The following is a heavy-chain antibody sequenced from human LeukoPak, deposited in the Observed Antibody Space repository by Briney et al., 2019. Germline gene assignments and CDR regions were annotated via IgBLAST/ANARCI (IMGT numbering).Heavy chain of an antibody. V-gene: IGHV3-30*04. CDR2: ISSDGNHK. CDR3: AREDGGSYGMGY. D-gene: IGHD1-26*01. J-gene: IGHJ4*02. Sequence: PGGSLRLSCAASGFTFNTYAIHWVRQAPGKGLEWVAVISSDGNHKYYADFVKGRFTISRDNAKNSLYLQMNSLRAEDTAVYYCAREDGGSYGMGYWGQGTLVTVSS. CDR1: GFTFNTYA.